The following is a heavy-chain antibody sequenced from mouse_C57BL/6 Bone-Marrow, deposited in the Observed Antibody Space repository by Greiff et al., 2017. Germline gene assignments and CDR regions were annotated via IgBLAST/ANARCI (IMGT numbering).Heavy chain of an antibody. D-gene: IGHD3-3*01. CDR3: AREGGLAY. V-gene: IGHV5-4*01. CDR1: GFTFSSYA. J-gene: IGHJ2*01. Sequence: EVQGVESGGGLVKPGGSLKLSCAASGFTFSSYAMSWVRQTPEKRLEWVATISDGGSYTYYPDNVQGRFTISRDNAKNNLYLQMSHLKSEDTAMYYCAREGGLAYWGQGTTLTVSS. CDR2: ISDGGSYT.